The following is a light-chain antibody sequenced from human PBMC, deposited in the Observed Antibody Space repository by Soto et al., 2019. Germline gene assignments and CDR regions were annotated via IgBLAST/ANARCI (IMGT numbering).Light chain of an antibody. CDR1: QSISDT. CDR3: QQYAYSPPT. J-gene: IGKJ3*01. V-gene: IGKV3-20*01. Sequence: EIVMTQSPATLSVSPGGRATLSCRASQSISDTLAWYQQKPGQAPRLLIHGTSSRATGIPDRFSGGGSGTDFALTISRLEPEDFAVYFCQQYAYSPPTFGPGTKVDIK. CDR2: GTS.